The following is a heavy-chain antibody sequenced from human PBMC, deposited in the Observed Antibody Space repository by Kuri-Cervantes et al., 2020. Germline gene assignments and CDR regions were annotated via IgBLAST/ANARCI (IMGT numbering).Heavy chain of an antibody. J-gene: IGHJ4*02. D-gene: IGHD2-15*01. Sequence: ASVKVSCKASGYTFTSYGISWVRQAPGQGLEWMGWISAYNGNTNYAQKLQGRVTMTTDTSTSTAYMELRSLRSVDTAVYYCARVIEYCSGGSCDPGGVDYWGQGTLVTVSS. CDR2: ISAYNGNT. CDR3: ARVIEYCSGGSCDPGGVDY. CDR1: GYTFTSYG. V-gene: IGHV1-18*01.